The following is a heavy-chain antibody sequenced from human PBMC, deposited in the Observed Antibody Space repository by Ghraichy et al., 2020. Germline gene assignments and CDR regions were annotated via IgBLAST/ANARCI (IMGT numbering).Heavy chain of an antibody. CDR2: INHSGST. D-gene: IGHD3-3*01. Sequence: SETLSLTCAVYGGSFSGYYWSWIRQPPGKGLEWIGEINHSGSTNYNPSLKSRVTISVDTSKNQFSLKLSSVTAADTAVYYCARGPRITIFGVVISYYYYYYMDVWGKGTTVTVSS. CDR3: ARGPRITIFGVVISYYYYYYMDV. J-gene: IGHJ6*03. V-gene: IGHV4-34*01. CDR1: GGSFSGYY.